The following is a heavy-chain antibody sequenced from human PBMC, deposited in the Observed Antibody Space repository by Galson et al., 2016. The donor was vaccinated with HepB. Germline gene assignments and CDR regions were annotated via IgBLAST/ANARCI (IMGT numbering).Heavy chain of an antibody. J-gene: IGHJ4*02. Sequence: SLRLSCAASGLTLTSDWMSWVRQAPGKGLEWVACIKKDGIERYHADSVMGRFTISRDNAKNLLYLQMNSLRAEDTAVYFCASFDSTHYTRVYWGQGTRVTVSS. D-gene: IGHD3-3*01. CDR2: IKKDGIER. CDR1: GLTLTSDW. V-gene: IGHV3-7*01. CDR3: ASFDSTHYTRVY.